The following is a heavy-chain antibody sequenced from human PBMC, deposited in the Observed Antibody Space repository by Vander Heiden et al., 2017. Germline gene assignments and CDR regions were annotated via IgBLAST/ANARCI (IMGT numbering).Heavy chain of an antibody. V-gene: IGHV1-8*01. Sequence: QVQLVQSGAEVKKPGASVKVSCKASGYTFSSSDINWARQAAGQGLEWMGWMNHNSGNTGYAQKVQGRVTMTRSTSISTAYMELSSLTSEDTAVYYCAREGVVVTPIPDPFDIWGQGTMVTVSS. CDR2: MNHNSGNT. J-gene: IGHJ3*02. CDR1: GYTFSSSD. CDR3: AREGVVVTPIPDPFDI. D-gene: IGHD2-21*02.